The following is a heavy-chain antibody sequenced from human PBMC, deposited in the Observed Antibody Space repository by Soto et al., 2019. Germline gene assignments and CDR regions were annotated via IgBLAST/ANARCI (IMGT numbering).Heavy chain of an antibody. CDR1: GFTFSTYA. Sequence: PGGSLRLSCAASGFTFSTYAMSWFRQAPGKGLEWVSGFSGGAGSTYYADSVKGRFTISRDNSKNTLHLQMNSLRAEDTAVYYCDNAYYEYVWATYCNSYWFDPWGQGTLVTVSS. J-gene: IGHJ5*02. CDR2: FSGGAGST. CDR3: DNAYYEYVWATYCNSYWFDP. V-gene: IGHV3-23*01. D-gene: IGHD3-16*01.